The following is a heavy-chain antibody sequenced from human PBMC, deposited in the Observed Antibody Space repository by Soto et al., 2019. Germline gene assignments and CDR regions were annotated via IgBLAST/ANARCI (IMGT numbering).Heavy chain of an antibody. Sequence: EVQLLESGGGLVQPGGSLRLSCAASGFTFSSYAMSWVRQAPGKGLEWVSAICGSGGRTYYADSVKGRFTISRDNSKNTLYLQMNSLRAEDTAVYYCAKTPRITMIVVVITDWYFDLWGRVTLVTVSS. CDR1: GFTFSSYA. CDR2: ICGSGGRT. V-gene: IGHV3-23*01. J-gene: IGHJ2*01. D-gene: IGHD3-22*01. CDR3: AKTPRITMIVVVITDWYFDL.